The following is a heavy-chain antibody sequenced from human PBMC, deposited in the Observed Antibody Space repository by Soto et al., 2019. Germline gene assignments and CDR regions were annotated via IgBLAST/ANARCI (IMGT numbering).Heavy chain of an antibody. J-gene: IGHJ4*02. V-gene: IGHV3-30-3*01. CDR3: ARGVMGATPL. CDR2: ISYDGSNK. D-gene: IGHD1-26*01. CDR1: GFTFSSYA. Sequence: QVQLVESGGGVVQPGRSLRLSCAASGFTFSSYAMHWVRQAPGKGLEWVAVISYDGSNKYYADSVKGRFTISRDNSKNTLYLQMNSLSAEDTAVYYCARGVMGATPLWGQGTLVTVSS.